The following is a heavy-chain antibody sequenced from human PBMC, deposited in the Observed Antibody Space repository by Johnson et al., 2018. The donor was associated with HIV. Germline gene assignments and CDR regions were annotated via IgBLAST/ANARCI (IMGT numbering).Heavy chain of an antibody. CDR1: GFTFSNYG. Sequence: VQLVESGGDVVQPGKSLRLSCAASGFTFSNYGIHWVRQTPGKGLEWVSYISSSCSTIYYADSVKGRFTISRDNAKNSLYLQMNSLRAEETAVYYFARAAYSGGHHDAFDIGGQGTMVTVSS. CDR3: ARAAYSGGHHDAFDI. V-gene: IGHV3-48*04. D-gene: IGHD1-26*01. J-gene: IGHJ3*02. CDR2: ISSSCSTI.